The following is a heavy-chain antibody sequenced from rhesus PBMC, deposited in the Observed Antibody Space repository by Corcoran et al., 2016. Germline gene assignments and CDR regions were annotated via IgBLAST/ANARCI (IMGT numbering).Heavy chain of an antibody. J-gene: IGHJ4*01. D-gene: IGHD6-37*01. CDR1: GGSISSGYYY. Sequence: QVQLQESGPGLVKPSETLSLTCAVSGGSISSGYYYWSWIRQPPGKGLEWSGCITLSGRPRYHPSLQSRVPISRVTSKNRFSLKLSSVTAAAAAVYYCARDLGGIAVAGSFDYWGQGVLVTVSS. CDR3: ARDLGGIAVAGSFDY. CDR2: ITLSGRP. V-gene: IGHV4-122*02.